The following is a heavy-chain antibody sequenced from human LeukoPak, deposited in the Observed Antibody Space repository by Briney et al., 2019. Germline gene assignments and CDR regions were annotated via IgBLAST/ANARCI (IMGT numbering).Heavy chain of an antibody. CDR3: ARDSGYAYGMDV. CDR1: RFTFGVYN. Sequence: GGSLRLSCAASRFTFGVYNMDWVRQAPGKGLEWVSYITSGSSTVYYADSVKGRFTISRDNAKNSLYLQMNTLGAEDTAVYYCARDSGYAYGMDVWGQGTTVTVSS. J-gene: IGHJ6*02. CDR2: ITSGSSTV. V-gene: IGHV3-48*04. D-gene: IGHD1-1*01.